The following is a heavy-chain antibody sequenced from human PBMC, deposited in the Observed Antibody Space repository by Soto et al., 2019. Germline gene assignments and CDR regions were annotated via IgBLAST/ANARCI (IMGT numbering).Heavy chain of an antibody. Sequence: QVQLVQSGAEVKKPGASVKVSCKASGYTFSSYDINWVRQATGQGLEWMGWLNPNSGDTGYAQKFQGTVTLTRNTSINTAYIERSSLTSDDTAVYYCATSGGGWYLYWGQGTLVTVSS. D-gene: IGHD6-19*01. J-gene: IGHJ4*02. CDR3: ATSGGGWYLY. CDR1: GYTFSSYD. CDR2: LNPNSGDT. V-gene: IGHV1-8*01.